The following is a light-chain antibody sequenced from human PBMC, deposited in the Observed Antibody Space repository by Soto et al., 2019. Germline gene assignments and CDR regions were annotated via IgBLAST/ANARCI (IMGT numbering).Light chain of an antibody. J-gene: IGKJ1*01. CDR2: KAS. CDR3: QQYNNWPGT. V-gene: IGKV1-5*03. Sequence: IQVTQSPSTLSASVGDRATITCRISQTISNSLAWFQQKPGKAPKLLIYKASTLKSGVPSRLSGSGSGTEFTLTISSLQSEDFAVYYCQQYNNWPGTLGQGTKVDIK. CDR1: QTISNS.